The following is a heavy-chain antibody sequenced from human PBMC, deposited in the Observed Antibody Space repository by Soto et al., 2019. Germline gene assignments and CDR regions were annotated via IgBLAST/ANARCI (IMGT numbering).Heavy chain of an antibody. D-gene: IGHD3-9*01. V-gene: IGHV3-64*01. Sequence: GGSLRLSCAASGFTFSSYAMHWVRQAPGKGLEYVSAISSNGGSTYYANSVKGRFTISRDNSKNTLYLQMGSLRAEDMAVYYCARSGYYDILTGPLDYWGQGTLVTVSS. CDR3: ARSGYYDILTGPLDY. J-gene: IGHJ4*02. CDR2: ISSNGGST. CDR1: GFTFSSYA.